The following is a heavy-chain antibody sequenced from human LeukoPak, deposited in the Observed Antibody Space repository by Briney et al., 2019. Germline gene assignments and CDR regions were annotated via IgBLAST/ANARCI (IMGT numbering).Heavy chain of an antibody. CDR3: ARDLRDLGDYYYYYYMDV. V-gene: IGHV4-39*07. CDR2: IYYSGSN. D-gene: IGHD4-17*01. J-gene: IGHJ6*03. CDR1: GASISTSSYY. Sequence: SETLSLTCTVSGASISTSSYYWGWIRQPPGKGLEWIGSIYYSGSNDYNPSRKSRVTISVDTSKNQFFLKLSSVTAADTAVYYCARDLRDLGDYYYYYYMDVWGKGTTVTVSS.